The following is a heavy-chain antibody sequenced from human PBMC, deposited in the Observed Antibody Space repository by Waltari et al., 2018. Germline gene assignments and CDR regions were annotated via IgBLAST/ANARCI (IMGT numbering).Heavy chain of an antibody. D-gene: IGHD3-10*01. CDR1: GGSFSGYH. Sequence: QVQLKEWGAGTLKPSETLSLTCAVYGGSFSGYHWSWIRQSPGKGLEWIGEIHYGTSNYNPSLKSRGIISADTAKNQFARRLTSVTAADTAVYYCARGGVPDAYGSGSHYRNWFEPWGQGTLVTVSS. J-gene: IGHJ5*02. CDR2: IHYGTS. V-gene: IGHV4-34*01. CDR3: ARGGVPDAYGSGSHYRNWFEP.